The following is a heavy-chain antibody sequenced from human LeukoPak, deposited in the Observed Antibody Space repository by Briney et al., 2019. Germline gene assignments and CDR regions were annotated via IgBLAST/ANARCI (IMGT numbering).Heavy chain of an antibody. D-gene: IGHD2-8*01. J-gene: IGHJ4*02. V-gene: IGHV3-21*01. Sequence: GGSLRLSCAASGFTFSSYSMNWVRQAPGKGLEWVSSISSSSSYIYYADSVKGRFTISRDNAKNSLYLQMNSLGAEDTAVYYCARDLGYEASGRGGQGTLVTVSS. CDR1: GFTFSSYS. CDR2: ISSSSSYI. CDR3: ARDLGYEASGR.